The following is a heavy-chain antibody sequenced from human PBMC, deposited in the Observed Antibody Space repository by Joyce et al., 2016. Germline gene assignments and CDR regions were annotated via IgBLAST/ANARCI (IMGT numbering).Heavy chain of an antibody. CDR3: ATDPYCTSSSCWDYFYYGMDV. CDR2: SKSEIDGGTT. V-gene: IGHV3-15*01. J-gene: IGHJ6*02. CDR1: GFTINNAW. D-gene: IGHD2-2*01. Sequence: EVQLVESGGNLVKPGGSLRLSCAASGFTINNAWMSWVRQAPGRGREWVGRSKSEIDGGTTDYASPVKGRFTISRDDSKDTVYMQMNSLRAEDTAVYYCATDPYCTSSSCWDYFYYGMDVWGLGTTVTVSS.